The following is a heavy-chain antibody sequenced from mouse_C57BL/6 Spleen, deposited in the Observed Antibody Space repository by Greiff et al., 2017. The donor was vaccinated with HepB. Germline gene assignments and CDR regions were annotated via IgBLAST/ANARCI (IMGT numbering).Heavy chain of an antibody. J-gene: IGHJ2*01. V-gene: IGHV5-4*01. CDR2: ISDGGSYT. CDR1: GFTFSSYA. D-gene: IGHD2-5*01. Sequence: EVQLVESGGGLVKPGGSLKLSCAASGFTFSSYAMSWVRQTPEKRLEWVATISDGGSYTYYPDNVKGRFTISRDNAKNNLYLQMSHLKSEDTAMYYCARDGVYSNQYYFDYWGQGTTLTVSS. CDR3: ARDGVYSNQYYFDY.